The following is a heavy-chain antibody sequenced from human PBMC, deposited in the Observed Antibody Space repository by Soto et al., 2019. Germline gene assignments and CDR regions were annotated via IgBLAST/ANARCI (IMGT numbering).Heavy chain of an antibody. CDR3: ARDGWEWELLGLVGWLDP. CDR2: INPSGGST. J-gene: IGHJ5*02. Sequence: ASVKVSCKASGYTFTSYYMHWVRQAPGQGLEWMGIINPSGGSTSYAQKFQGRVTMTRDTSTSTVYMELSSLRSEDTAVYYCARDGWEWELLGLVGWLDPWGQGTLVTVSS. V-gene: IGHV1-46*01. CDR1: GYTFTSYY. D-gene: IGHD1-26*01.